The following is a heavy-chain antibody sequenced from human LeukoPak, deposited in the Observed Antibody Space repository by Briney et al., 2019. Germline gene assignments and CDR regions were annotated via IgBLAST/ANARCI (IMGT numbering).Heavy chain of an antibody. CDR1: GFTFSSYS. Sequence: GGSLRLSCAASGFTFSSYSMNWVRQAPGKGLEWVSSISSSSSNIYYADSVKGRFTISRDNAKNSLYLQMNRLRGEDTAVYYCASTGRAYQRLWWFAPWGQGTLVTVSS. J-gene: IGHJ5*02. D-gene: IGHD2-2*01. CDR2: ISSSSSNI. V-gene: IGHV3-21*01. CDR3: ASTGRAYQRLWWFAP.